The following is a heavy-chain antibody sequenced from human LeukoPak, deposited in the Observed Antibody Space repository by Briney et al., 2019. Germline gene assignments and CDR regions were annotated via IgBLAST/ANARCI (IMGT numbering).Heavy chain of an antibody. CDR1: GFTLSSYG. CDR2: IWYGGSNK. D-gene: IGHD6-19*01. CDR3: AKEAVAGTEYYFDY. J-gene: IGHJ4*02. Sequence: GGSLRLSCAASGFTLSSYGMHWVRQAPGKGLEWVAVIWYGGSNKYYADSVKGRFTISRDNSKNTLYLQMNSLRAEDTAVYYCAKEAVAGTEYYFDYWGQGTLVTVSS. V-gene: IGHV3-30*02.